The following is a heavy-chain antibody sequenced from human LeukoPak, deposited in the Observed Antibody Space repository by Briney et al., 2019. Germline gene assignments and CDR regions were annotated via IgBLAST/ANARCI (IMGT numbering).Heavy chain of an antibody. J-gene: IGHJ5*02. CDR1: GGSISSYY. CDR3: ARDRMITFGGVISWFDP. Sequence: SGTLSLTCTVSGGSISSYYWSWIRQPAGKGLEWIGRIYTSGSTNYNPSLKSRVTMSVDTSKNQFSLKLSSVTAADTAVYYCARDRMITFGGVISWFDPWGQGTLVTVSS. CDR2: IYTSGST. V-gene: IGHV4-4*07. D-gene: IGHD3-16*01.